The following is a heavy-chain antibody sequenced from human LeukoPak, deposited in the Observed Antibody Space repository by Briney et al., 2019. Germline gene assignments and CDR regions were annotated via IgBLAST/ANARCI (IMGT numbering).Heavy chain of an antibody. J-gene: IGHJ3*02. CDR1: GGSLSGYY. CDR3: ARRHAHPLDGDNSQFAFNI. Sequence: PSETLSLTCAVYGGSLSGYYWSWIRQPPGKGLEWIGEINHSGHTNYNPSLKSRVAMSVDTSKNQFPLKLSSVTAADTAVYYCARRHAHPLDGDNSQFAFNIWGQGTMVTVSS. D-gene: IGHD4-23*01. CDR2: INHSGHT. V-gene: IGHV4-34*01.